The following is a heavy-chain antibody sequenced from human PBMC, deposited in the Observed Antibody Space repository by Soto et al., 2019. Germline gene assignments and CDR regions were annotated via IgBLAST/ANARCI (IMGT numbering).Heavy chain of an antibody. D-gene: IGHD1-26*01. V-gene: IGHV3-30-3*01. CDR1: GFTFSSYA. CDR2: ISYDGSNK. J-gene: IGHJ5*02. Sequence: GRSLRLSCAASGFTFSSYAMHWVRQVPDKVLEWVSVISYDGSNKYYADSVKGRFTISRDNSKNTLYLQMNSLTAEDTAVYYCARSSGNLFPDPWRQGTLVTVPS. CDR3: ARSSGNLFPDP.